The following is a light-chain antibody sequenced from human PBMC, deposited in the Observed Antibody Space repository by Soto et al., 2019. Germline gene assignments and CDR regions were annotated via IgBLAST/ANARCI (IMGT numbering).Light chain of an antibody. CDR2: KAS. Sequence: DIQMTQSPSTLSASVGDRVTITCRASQTISTLLAWYQQRPGKAPNLLIYKASSLESGVPSRFSGSGSGTEFTPTSSSLQPDDFATYFYQQYSTYPWTFGQGTKVEVK. CDR1: QTISTL. V-gene: IGKV1-5*03. CDR3: QQYSTYPWT. J-gene: IGKJ1*01.